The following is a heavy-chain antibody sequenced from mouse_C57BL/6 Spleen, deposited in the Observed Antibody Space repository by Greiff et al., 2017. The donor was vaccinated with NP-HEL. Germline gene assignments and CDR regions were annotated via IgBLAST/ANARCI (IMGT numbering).Heavy chain of an antibody. CDR2: ISDGGSYT. Sequence: EVMLVESGGGLVKPGGSLKLSCAASGFTFSSYAMSWVRQTPEKRLEWVATISDGGSYTYYPDNVKGRFTISRDNAKNNLYLQMSHLKSEDTAMYYCARDGTTVVADAMDYWGQGTSVTVSS. CDR1: GFTFSSYA. D-gene: IGHD1-1*01. V-gene: IGHV5-4*01. J-gene: IGHJ4*01. CDR3: ARDGTTVVADAMDY.